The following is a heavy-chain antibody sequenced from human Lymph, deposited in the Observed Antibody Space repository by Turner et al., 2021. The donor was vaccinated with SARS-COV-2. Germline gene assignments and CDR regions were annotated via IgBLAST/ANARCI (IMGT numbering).Heavy chain of an antibody. V-gene: IGHV1-46*01. CDR2: INPSGGST. D-gene: IGHD5-18*01. CDR1: GYTFTSYY. J-gene: IGHJ6*02. CDR3: ARDHYIQIWVDYFYYGMDV. Sequence: QVQLVQSGAEVKKPGASVKVSCKASGYTFTSYYMHWVRQATGQGLEWMGIINPSGGSTSYAQKLHGRVTMTRDTSTSTVYMEMSSLRYEDTVVYYCARDHYIQIWVDYFYYGMDVWGQGTTVTVSS.